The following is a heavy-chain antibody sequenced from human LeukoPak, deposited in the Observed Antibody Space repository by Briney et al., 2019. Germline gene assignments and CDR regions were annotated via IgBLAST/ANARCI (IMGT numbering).Heavy chain of an antibody. D-gene: IGHD2-15*01. Sequence: GASVKVSCKASGYTFTGYYMHWVRQAPGQGLEWMGWINPNSGGTNYAQKFQGRVTMTWDTSTSTVYMELSSLRSEDTAVYYCARGCSGGSCYLIDYWGQGTLVTVSS. V-gene: IGHV1-2*02. CDR2: INPNSGGT. CDR3: ARGCSGGSCYLIDY. J-gene: IGHJ4*02. CDR1: GYTFTGYY.